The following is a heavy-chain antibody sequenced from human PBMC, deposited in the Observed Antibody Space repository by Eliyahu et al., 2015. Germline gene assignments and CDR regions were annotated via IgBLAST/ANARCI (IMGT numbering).Heavy chain of an antibody. CDR2: TTNKLTGYIT. D-gene: IGHD2-2*03. CDR1: GFPLSXPY. J-gene: IGHJ4*02. Sequence: EVQLVESGGGLVXXXGSLRLSCXVSGFPLSXPYMDWVRQAPGKGLEWVGRTTNKLTGYITQYAASVRGRFIISRDDSKNSLYLQMNSLKTEDTAVYYCATWMSGVKTYWGQGTLVTVSS. V-gene: IGHV3-72*01. CDR3: ATWMSGVKTY.